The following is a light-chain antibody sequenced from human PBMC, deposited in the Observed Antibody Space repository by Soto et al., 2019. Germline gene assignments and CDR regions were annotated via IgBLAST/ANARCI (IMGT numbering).Light chain of an antibody. Sequence: DIQMTQSPSTLSASVGDRVTITCRASQSISSWLAWYQQKPGKAPKLLIYDASSLESGVPSRFTGHGSGTEFTLTISSLQPDDSASYYCQQYNSYSKPFGQGTKVDIX. J-gene: IGKJ1*01. CDR1: QSISSW. CDR3: QQYNSYSKP. V-gene: IGKV1-5*01. CDR2: DAS.